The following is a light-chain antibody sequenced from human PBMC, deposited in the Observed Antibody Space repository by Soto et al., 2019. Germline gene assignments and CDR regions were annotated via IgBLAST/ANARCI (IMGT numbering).Light chain of an antibody. J-gene: IGKJ5*01. CDR1: QTITTW. V-gene: IGKV1-33*01. Sequence: DIRVTQSPPTLSASVGDRVTITCRASQTITTWMAWYQQKPGKAPKLLIYDVSNLETGVPSRFSGSGSGTDFTFTISSLQPEDIATYYCQQYDNLPIAFGQGTRLEI. CDR3: QQYDNLPIA. CDR2: DVS.